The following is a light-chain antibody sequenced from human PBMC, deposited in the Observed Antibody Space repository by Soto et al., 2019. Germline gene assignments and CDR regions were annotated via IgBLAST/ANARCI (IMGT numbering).Light chain of an antibody. J-gene: IGLJ1*01. CDR3: SSYTSSNTLEV. CDR1: SSDVGGYNH. CDR2: EVS. Sequence: QSALTQPASVSGSPGQSITISCTGTSSDVGGYNHVSWYQQYPGKAPKLMIYEVSYRPSGVSNRFSGSKSGNMASLTISGLQAEDEADYYCSSYTSSNTLEVFGSGTKVTVL. V-gene: IGLV2-14*01.